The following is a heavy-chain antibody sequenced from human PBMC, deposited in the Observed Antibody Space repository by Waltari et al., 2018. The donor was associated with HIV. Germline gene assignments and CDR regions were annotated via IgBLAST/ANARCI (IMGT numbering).Heavy chain of an antibody. V-gene: IGHV3-48*02. Sequence: EVHLVESGGGLVQPGGSLRLSCVAFGFVFGSESMNWVRQAPGKGLEWISYISSSSSTIYYTDSVKGRFTISRDNAKNLLSLQMNGLRDEDTAVYYCANFDYTDYWGQGTLVTVSS. J-gene: IGHJ4*02. CDR3: ANFDYTDY. D-gene: IGHD2-2*02. CDR2: ISSSSSTI. CDR1: GFVFGSES.